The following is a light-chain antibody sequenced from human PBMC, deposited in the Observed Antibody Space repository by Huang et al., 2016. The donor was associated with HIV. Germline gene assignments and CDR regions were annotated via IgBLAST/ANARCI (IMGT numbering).Light chain of an antibody. Sequence: DVVMTQSPLSLPVTPGEPASISCRSSQSLLHSDGNNYFDWYLQKPGQSPQLLIYLGSNRASGVPERFSGSGSGTDFTLKISRVEAEDVGVYYCMQGLRTPRTFGQWTRLEIK. V-gene: IGKV2-28*01. J-gene: IGKJ2*01. CDR3: MQGLRTPRT. CDR1: QSLLHSDGNNY. CDR2: LGS.